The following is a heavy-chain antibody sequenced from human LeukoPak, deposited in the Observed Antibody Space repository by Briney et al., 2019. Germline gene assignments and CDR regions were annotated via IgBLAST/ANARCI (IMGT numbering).Heavy chain of an antibody. CDR1: GFTFSSYS. Sequence: PGGSLRLSCAASGFTFSSYSMNWIRQAPGKGLEWVSSIRSSSSYIYYADSVKGRFTISRDNAKNSLYLQMNSLRAEDTAVYYCARSRVGATRVFDHWGQGTLVTVSS. CDR2: IRSSSSYI. V-gene: IGHV3-21*01. D-gene: IGHD1-26*01. J-gene: IGHJ4*02. CDR3: ARSRVGATRVFDH.